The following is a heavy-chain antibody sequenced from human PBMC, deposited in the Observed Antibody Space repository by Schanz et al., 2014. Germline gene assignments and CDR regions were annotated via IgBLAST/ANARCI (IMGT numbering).Heavy chain of an antibody. Sequence: DVHLMESGGGLVQPGGSLRLSCAASGFTFSSYTFNWVRRAPGKGLEGISYISWGGSTTYYADSVKGRFTISRDDAKSSLYLQMNSLRDGDPAVYYCARTYSGSKLGYGMDVWGQGTTVTVSS. CDR1: GFTFSSYT. CDR3: ARTYSGSKLGYGMDV. V-gene: IGHV3-48*02. J-gene: IGHJ6*02. CDR2: ISWGGSTT. D-gene: IGHD5-12*01.